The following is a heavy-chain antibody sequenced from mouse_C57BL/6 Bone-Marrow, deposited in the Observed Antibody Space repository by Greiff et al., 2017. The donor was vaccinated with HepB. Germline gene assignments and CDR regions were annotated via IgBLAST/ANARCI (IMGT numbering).Heavy chain of an antibody. J-gene: IGHJ1*03. V-gene: IGHV1-59*01. CDR2: IDPSDSYT. Sequence: QVQLQQSGAELVRPGTSVKLSCKASGYTFTSYWMHWVKQRPGQGLEWIGVIDPSDSYTNYNQKFKGKATLTVDTSSSTAYMQLSSLTSEDSAVYYCARITTVLYWYFDVWGTGTTVTVSS. CDR1: GYTFTSYW. D-gene: IGHD1-1*01. CDR3: ARITTVLYWYFDV.